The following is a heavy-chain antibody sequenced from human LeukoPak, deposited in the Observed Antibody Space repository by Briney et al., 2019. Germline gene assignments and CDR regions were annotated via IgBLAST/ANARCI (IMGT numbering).Heavy chain of an antibody. D-gene: IGHD3-22*01. CDR3: ARSSEGRYYYDSSSFSYYYYYMDV. CDR1: GGSISSYY. Sequence: KASETLSLTCTVSGGSISSYYWSWLRQPPGKGLEWIGYIYYSGSTYYNPSLRRRVTISVDTSKNQFSLKLCSVTAADTAVYYCARSSEGRYYYDSSSFSYYYYYMDVWGKGTTVTISS. CDR2: IYYSGST. V-gene: IGHV4-59*01. J-gene: IGHJ6*03.